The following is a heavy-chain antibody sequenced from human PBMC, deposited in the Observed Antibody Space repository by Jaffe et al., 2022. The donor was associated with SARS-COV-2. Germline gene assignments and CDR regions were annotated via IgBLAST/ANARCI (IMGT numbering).Heavy chain of an antibody. CDR2: ISGSGGST. CDR3: AKVGYCTNGVCSVLGAFDI. J-gene: IGHJ3*02. Sequence: EVQLLESGGGLVQPGGSLRLSCAASGFTFSSYAMSWVRQAPGKGLEWVSAISGSGGSTYYADSVKGRFTISRDNSKNTLYLQMNSLRAEDTAVYYCAKVGYCTNGVCSVLGAFDIWGQGTMVTVSS. CDR1: GFTFSSYA. V-gene: IGHV3-23*01. D-gene: IGHD2-8*01.